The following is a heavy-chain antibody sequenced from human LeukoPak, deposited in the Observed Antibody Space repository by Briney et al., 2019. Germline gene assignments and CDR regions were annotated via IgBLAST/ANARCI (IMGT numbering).Heavy chain of an antibody. CDR3: TAGSGYSTDWYDF. Sequence: GGSLRLSCAVSGFTFSKAWMSWVRQTPGKGLEWVGRILSNIDGGTTDYAAPVKGRFTISRDDSKSTLYLQMNSLTTGDTAVYYCTAGSGYSTDWYDFRGQGTLVTVSS. CDR1: GFTFSKAW. CDR2: ILSNIDGGTT. D-gene: IGHD6-19*01. J-gene: IGHJ4*02. V-gene: IGHV3-15*01.